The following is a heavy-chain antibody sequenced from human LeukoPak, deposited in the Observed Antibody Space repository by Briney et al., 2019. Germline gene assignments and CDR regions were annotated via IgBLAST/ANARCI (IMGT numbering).Heavy chain of an antibody. V-gene: IGHV3-48*02. J-gene: IGHJ3*02. CDR2: ITSSSSAI. CDR3: ARDTAYAFDI. Sequence: GGSLRLSCAASGFTFSSYSMNWVRPAPGKGLEWVSYITSSSSAIYSADSVKGRVTISRDNAKNSLYLQVNSLRDEDTAVYYCARDTAYAFDIWGQGTVVTVSS. D-gene: IGHD5-18*01. CDR1: GFTFSSYS.